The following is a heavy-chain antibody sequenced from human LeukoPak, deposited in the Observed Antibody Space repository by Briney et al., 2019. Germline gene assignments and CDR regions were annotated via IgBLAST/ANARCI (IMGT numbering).Heavy chain of an antibody. Sequence: SETLSLTCTVSGGSISSYCWSWIRQPPGKGLGWIGYIYYSGSTTYNPSLKSRVTISVDPSKNQFSLKLSSVTAADTAVYYCARRPTYCSSTSYYLYYYGMDVWGQGTTVTVSS. CDR2: IYYSGST. CDR3: ARRPTYCSSTSYYLYYYGMDV. J-gene: IGHJ6*02. D-gene: IGHD2-2*01. V-gene: IGHV4-59*08. CDR1: GGSISSYC.